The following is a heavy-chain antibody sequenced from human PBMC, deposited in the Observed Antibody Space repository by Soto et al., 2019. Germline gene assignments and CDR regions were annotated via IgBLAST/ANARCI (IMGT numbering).Heavy chain of an antibody. D-gene: IGHD3-3*01. V-gene: IGHV3-74*03. J-gene: IGHJ4*02. Sequence: EVQLVESGGGLVQPGGSLSLSGAASEFTFSTYGIHWVRQAPGKGLVWVSGISRDGMGTTYAESVKGRFTISRDNTKNTLSLQMNRLRVEVTAVYYCGPRGNFGVVMGHWGQGTLVTVSA. CDR2: ISRDGMGT. CDR1: EFTFSTYG. CDR3: GPRGNFGVVMGH.